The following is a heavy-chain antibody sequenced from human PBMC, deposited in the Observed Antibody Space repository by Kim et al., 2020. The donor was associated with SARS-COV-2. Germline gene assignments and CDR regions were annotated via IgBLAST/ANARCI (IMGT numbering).Heavy chain of an antibody. Sequence: SETLSLTCAVYGGSFSGYYWSWIRQPPGKGLEWIGEINHSGSTNYNPSLKSRVTISVDTSKNQFSLKLSSVTAADTAVYYCARARRGWGTMVRGVKYYFDYWGQGALVSVSS. J-gene: IGHJ4*02. V-gene: IGHV4-34*01. CDR2: INHSGST. CDR1: GGSFSGYY. D-gene: IGHD3-10*01. CDR3: ARARRGWGTMVRGVKYYFDY.